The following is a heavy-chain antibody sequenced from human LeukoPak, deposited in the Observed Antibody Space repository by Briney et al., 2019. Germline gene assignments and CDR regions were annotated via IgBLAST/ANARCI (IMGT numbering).Heavy chain of an antibody. J-gene: IGHJ3*02. D-gene: IGHD6-13*01. CDR1: GLTFSTSA. CDR3: AKDWPSEWQQLPDYDAFDI. V-gene: IGHV3-23*01. Sequence: GGSLRFSCAALGLTFSTSAMSGGGRAPGKGLEGGSEINSGGSTYHADSLKGRFTISRDNSKNTLYLQMNSLRADDTAVYYCAKDWPSEWQQLPDYDAFDIWGQGTMVTVSS. CDR2: INSGGST.